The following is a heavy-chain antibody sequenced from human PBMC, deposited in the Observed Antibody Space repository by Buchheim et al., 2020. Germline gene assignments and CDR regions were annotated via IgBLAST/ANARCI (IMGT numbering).Heavy chain of an antibody. J-gene: IGHJ4*02. V-gene: IGHV3-30*18. CDR1: GFTFSSYG. CDR3: AKEGSFDYYFGY. D-gene: IGHD3-9*01. CDR2: ISYDGSNK. Sequence: QVQLVESGGGVVQPGRSLRLSCAASGFTFSSYGMHWVRQAPGKGLEWVAVISYDGSNKYYADSVKGRFTISRDNSKNTLYLQMNSLRAEDTAVYYCAKEGSFDYYFGYWGQGT.